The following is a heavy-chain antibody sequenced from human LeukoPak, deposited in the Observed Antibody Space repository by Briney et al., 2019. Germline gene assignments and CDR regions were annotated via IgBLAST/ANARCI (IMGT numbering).Heavy chain of an antibody. CDR1: GFTFDDYA. CDR2: ISGDGGST. Sequence: GGSLRLSCAASGFTFDDYAMHWVRQAPGKGLEWVSLISGDGGSTYYADSVKGRFTISRGNSKNSLYLQMNSLRTEDTALYYCAKGYIAARRSPYFDYWGQGTLVTVSS. CDR3: AKGYIAARRSPYFDY. V-gene: IGHV3-43*02. D-gene: IGHD6-6*01. J-gene: IGHJ4*02.